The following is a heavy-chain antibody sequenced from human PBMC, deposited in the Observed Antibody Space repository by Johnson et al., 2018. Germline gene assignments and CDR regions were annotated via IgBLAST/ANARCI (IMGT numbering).Heavy chain of an antibody. D-gene: IGHD2-21*02. J-gene: IGHJ3*02. CDR1: GFTFSGSA. Sequence: VQLVESGGGLVQPGGSLKLSCAASGFTFSGSALPWVRQASGKGLEWVGRIRSKANNYATAYAASVNGRFTISSDDSKNTAYLQMDSLKTEDTAVYYGTRQAPYFGGDCYTDACEIWGQGTMVTVSS. CDR2: IRSKANNYAT. V-gene: IGHV3-73*01. CDR3: TRQAPYFGGDCYTDACEI.